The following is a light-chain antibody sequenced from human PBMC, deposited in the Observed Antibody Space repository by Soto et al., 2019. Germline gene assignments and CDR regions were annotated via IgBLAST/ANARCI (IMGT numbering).Light chain of an antibody. V-gene: IGKV1-5*01. CDR1: QSIAIW. CDR3: QKYGSYPWA. J-gene: IGKJ1*01. CDR2: DAS. Sequence: DIRLTQSPSTLSAAVGDRVTITCRASQSIAIWLAWYHQKPGKAPKALIYDASRLDSGVPSRFSGSGSGTEFPLTISSLQPDDFATYYCQKYGSYPWACGQGPRVEV.